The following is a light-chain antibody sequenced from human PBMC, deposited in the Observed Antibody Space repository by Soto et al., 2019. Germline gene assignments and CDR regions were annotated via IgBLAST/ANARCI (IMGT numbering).Light chain of an antibody. V-gene: IGKV3D-15*01. CDR2: GAS. J-gene: IGKJ2*01. Sequence: EIVMTQSPATLSVSPGERATLSCRASQSVSSNLAWYQQKPGQAPRLLIYGASTMATGTPARFSGSGSGTDFTLTISSLLYEDFAAYYFRQYNNWPPNTFGQGTKVEIK. CDR3: RQYNNWPPNT. CDR1: QSVSSN.